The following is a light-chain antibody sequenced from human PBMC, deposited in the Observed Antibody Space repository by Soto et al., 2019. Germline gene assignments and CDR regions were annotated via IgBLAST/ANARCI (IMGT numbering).Light chain of an antibody. CDR3: QQSLSTLLT. CDR1: QSISGY. J-gene: IGKJ4*01. V-gene: IGKV1-39*01. Sequence: IQMTQSPSSLSASVGVSVTITCRASQSISGYLNWYQQKPGKAPKVLISGASTLHNGVPSRFSGRGAGTDFTLPISRLQPEDVATYDCQQSLSTLLTFGGGTKVEIK. CDR2: GAS.